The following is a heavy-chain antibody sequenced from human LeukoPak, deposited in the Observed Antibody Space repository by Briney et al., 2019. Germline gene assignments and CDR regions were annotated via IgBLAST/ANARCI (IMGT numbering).Heavy chain of an antibody. CDR3: AGRDSSSWYDDY. D-gene: IGHD6-13*01. Sequence: TPSETLSLTCTVSGGSISSYYWSWIRQPPGKGLEWIGYIYYSGSTKYNPSLNSRVTISLDTSKNQFPLKLNSVTAADTAVYYCAGRDSSSWYDDYWGQGTLVTVSS. CDR2: IYYSGST. V-gene: IGHV4-59*01. CDR1: GGSISSYY. J-gene: IGHJ4*02.